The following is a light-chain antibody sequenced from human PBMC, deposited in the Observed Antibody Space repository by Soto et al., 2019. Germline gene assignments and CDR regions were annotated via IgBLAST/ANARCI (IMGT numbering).Light chain of an antibody. CDR3: QKYNKWPPIT. V-gene: IGKV3-15*01. CDR2: ETS. CDR1: QSVSIK. J-gene: IGKJ5*01. Sequence: EVVRTPSPATLSVSPGARSALPCRASQSVSIKLAWYQQKPGQALRLLIYETSTRATGIPARFSGSGSGTEFTLTIRSLQSEDLAVYYGQKYNKWPPITFGKGKRLEIK.